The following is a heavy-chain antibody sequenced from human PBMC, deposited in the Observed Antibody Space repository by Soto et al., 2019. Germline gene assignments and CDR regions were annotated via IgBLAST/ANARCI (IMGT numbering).Heavy chain of an antibody. J-gene: IGHJ6*02. Sequence: GASVKVSCKASGYTFTSYGISWVRQAPGQGLEWMGWISAYNGNTNYAQKLQGRVTMTTDTSTSTAYMELRSLRSDDTAVYYCARGATHVLLWFGGLLYGMDVWGQGTTVTVSS. D-gene: IGHD3-10*01. V-gene: IGHV1-18*01. CDR3: ARGATHVLLWFGGLLYGMDV. CDR2: ISAYNGNT. CDR1: GYTFTSYG.